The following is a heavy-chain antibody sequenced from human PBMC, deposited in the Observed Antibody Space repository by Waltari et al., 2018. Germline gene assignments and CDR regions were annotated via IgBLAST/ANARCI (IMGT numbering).Heavy chain of an antibody. J-gene: IGHJ2*01. V-gene: IGHV4-39*01. CDR3: ARHPAMTIMLWYCDL. CDR2: IYYSGST. D-gene: IGHD2-8*01. CDR1: GGSISSSSYY. Sequence: QLQLQESGPGLVKPSETLSLTCTVSGGSISSSSYYWGWIRPTPGKPLAWIGSIYYSGSTDYNPSLKSRYSRSVDTCKNQCSRKVRSVTAAETVVYYCARHPAMTIMLWYCDLWGRGTLVTVSS.